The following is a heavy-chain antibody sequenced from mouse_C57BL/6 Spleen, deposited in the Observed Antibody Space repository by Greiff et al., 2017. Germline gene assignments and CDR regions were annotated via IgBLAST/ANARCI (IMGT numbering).Heavy chain of an antibody. V-gene: IGHV10-1*01. CDR3: VRNYYGRAGYFDV. CDR1: GFSFNTYA. J-gene: IGHJ1*03. D-gene: IGHD1-1*01. CDR2: IRSKSNNYAT. Sequence: EVMLVESGGGLVQPKGSLKLSCAASGFSFNTYAMNWVRQAPGKGLEWVARIRSKSNNYATYYADSVKDRFTISRDDSESMLYLQMNNLKTEDTAMYYCVRNYYGRAGYFDVWGTGTTVTVSS.